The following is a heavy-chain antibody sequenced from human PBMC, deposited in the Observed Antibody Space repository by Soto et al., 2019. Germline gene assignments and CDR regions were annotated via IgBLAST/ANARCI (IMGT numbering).Heavy chain of an antibody. CDR3: ARAPYYDILTGYYPLGYNWFDP. Sequence: SETLSLTCAVSGGSISSGGYSWSWIRQPPGKGLEWIGYIYHSGSTYYNPSLKSRVTISVDRSKNQFSLKLSSVTAADTAVYYCARAPYYDILTGYYPLGYNWFDPWGQGTLVTVSS. CDR1: GGSISSGGYS. V-gene: IGHV4-30-2*01. J-gene: IGHJ5*02. D-gene: IGHD3-9*01. CDR2: IYHSGST.